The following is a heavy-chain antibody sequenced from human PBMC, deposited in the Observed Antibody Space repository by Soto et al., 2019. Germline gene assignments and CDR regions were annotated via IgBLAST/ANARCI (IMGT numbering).Heavy chain of an antibody. D-gene: IGHD7-27*01. Sequence: QVQLQESGPGLVKPSETQSLTCTVSGGSISNVNYCWSWIRQSPDKGLEWIGHIYNGGSTYNNPSLKXRXTXSXPTSKHQFSLKLSSVSTAAAAVYYCARGPSGDKVDYWGQGTLVTVSS. V-gene: IGHV4-30-4*01. CDR2: IYNGGST. CDR3: ARGPSGDKVDY. J-gene: IGHJ4*02. CDR1: GGSISNVNYC.